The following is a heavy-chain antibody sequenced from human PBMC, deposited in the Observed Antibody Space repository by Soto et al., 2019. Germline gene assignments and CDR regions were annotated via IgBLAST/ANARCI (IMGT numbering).Heavy chain of an antibody. CDR2: ISWNSGSI. J-gene: IGHJ4*02. CDR1: GCTFDDYA. V-gene: IGHV3-9*01. Sequence: GGSLRLSCAASGCTFDDYAMHWVRQSPGKGLEWVSGISWNSGSIGYADSVKGRFTISRDNATNSLYLQMNSLRAEDTALYYCAKGVVWLGELSTSYFNGLGQRPLVTVAS. CDR3: AKGVVWLGELSTSYFNG. D-gene: IGHD3-10*01.